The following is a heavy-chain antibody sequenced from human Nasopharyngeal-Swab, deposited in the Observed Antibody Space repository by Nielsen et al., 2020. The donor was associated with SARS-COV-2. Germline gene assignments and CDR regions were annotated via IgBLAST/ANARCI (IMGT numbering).Heavy chain of an antibody. D-gene: IGHD3-10*01. CDR3: ARGVRLTRITMVRGPFESVYGMDV. J-gene: IGHJ6*02. CDR1: GGSFSGYY. Sequence: SETLSLTCAVYGGSFSGYYWSWIRQPPGKGLEWIGEINHSGSTNYNPSLKSRVTTSVDTSKNQFSLKLSSVTAADTAVYYCARGVRLTRITMVRGPFESVYGMDVWGQGTTVTVSS. CDR2: INHSGST. V-gene: IGHV4-34*01.